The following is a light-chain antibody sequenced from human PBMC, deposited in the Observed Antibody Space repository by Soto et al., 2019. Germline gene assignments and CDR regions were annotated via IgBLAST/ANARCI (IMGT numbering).Light chain of an antibody. V-gene: IGKV1-33*01. CDR1: QDINNY. J-gene: IGKJ4*01. CDR3: QQYGNLVT. CDR2: DAS. Sequence: DIQMTQSPSSLSASVGDRVTITCQASQDINNYLNWYQQKPGKAPKLLIYDASDLETGVPSSFSGSGSGTDFSFTISSLQPEDIATYYCQQYGNLVTFGGGTKVEIK.